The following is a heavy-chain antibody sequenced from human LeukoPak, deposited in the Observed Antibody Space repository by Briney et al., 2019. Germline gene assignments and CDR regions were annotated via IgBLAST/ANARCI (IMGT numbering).Heavy chain of an antibody. Sequence: GGSLRLSCAASGFTFDDYGMSWVRQAPGQGLEWVSGINWNGGSTGYADSVKGRFTISRDNAKNSLYMQMNSLRAEDTALYYCARDNSYGYDYWGQGILVTVSS. D-gene: IGHD5-18*01. J-gene: IGHJ4*02. CDR1: GFTFDDYG. V-gene: IGHV3-20*04. CDR3: ARDNSYGYDY. CDR2: INWNGGST.